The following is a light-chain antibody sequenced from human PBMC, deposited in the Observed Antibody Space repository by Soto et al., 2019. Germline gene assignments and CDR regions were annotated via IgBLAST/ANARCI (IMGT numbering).Light chain of an antibody. CDR3: QQYGSWWT. V-gene: IGKV3-20*01. CDR1: QSVSSSY. CDR2: GAS. J-gene: IGKJ1*01. Sequence: EIVLTQSPGTLSLSPGERATISCRASQSVSSSYLAWYQQKPCQAPRLLIYGASSRATGIPDRFSGSGSGTDFTLTISRLEPEDFAVYYCQQYGSWWTFGQGTKVDIK.